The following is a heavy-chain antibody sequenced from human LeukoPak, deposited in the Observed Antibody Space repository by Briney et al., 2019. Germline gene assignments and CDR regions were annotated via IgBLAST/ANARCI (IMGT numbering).Heavy chain of an antibody. Sequence: SETLSLTCTVSGGSISSYYWSWIRQPAGKGLEWIGRIYTSGSTNYNPSLKSRVTISVDTSKNQFSLKLSSVTAADTAMYYCARGYCDSANCYSTPFNYWGQGTLVTVSS. D-gene: IGHD2-2*01. V-gene: IGHV4-4*07. CDR3: ARGYCDSANCYSTPFNY. CDR2: IYTSGST. J-gene: IGHJ4*02. CDR1: GGSISSYY.